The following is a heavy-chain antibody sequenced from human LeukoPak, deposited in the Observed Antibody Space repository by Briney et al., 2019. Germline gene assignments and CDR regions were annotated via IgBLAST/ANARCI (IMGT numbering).Heavy chain of an antibody. CDR2: ISGSGGST. CDR3: AKGPLSEGYGDYFDY. CDR1: GFTFSSYA. Sequence: PGGSLRLSCAASGFTFSSYAMSWVRQAPGKGREWISAISGSGGSTYHADSVKGRFTISRDNSKNTLYLQTNSLRAEDTVVYYCAKGPLSEGYGDYFDYWAQGTLLTVSS. V-gene: IGHV3-23*01. J-gene: IGHJ4*02. D-gene: IGHD4-17*01.